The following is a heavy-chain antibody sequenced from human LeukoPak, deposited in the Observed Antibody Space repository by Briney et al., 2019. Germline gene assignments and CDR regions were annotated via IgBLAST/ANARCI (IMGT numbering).Heavy chain of an antibody. Sequence: GGSLRLSCAASGFTSSNYGINWVRQAPGKGLEWISYISPTSSNIFYADSVKGRFTISRDNAKSSVYLQMNSLRAEDTAVYYCTRNKAAYYSDYSGQGTLVTVSS. CDR2: ISPTSSNI. CDR3: TRNKAAYYSDY. V-gene: IGHV3-48*01. J-gene: IGHJ4*02. CDR1: GFTSSNYG. D-gene: IGHD3-9*01.